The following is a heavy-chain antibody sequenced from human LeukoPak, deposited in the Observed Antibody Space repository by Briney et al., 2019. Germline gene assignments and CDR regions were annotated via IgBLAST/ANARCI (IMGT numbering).Heavy chain of an antibody. CDR2: INPSGGST. D-gene: IGHD5-18*01. CDR1: GYALTELS. Sequence: ASVKVSCKVSGYALTELSMHWVRQAPGQGLEWMGIINPSGGSTSYAQKFQGRVTMTRDTSTSTVYMELSSLRSEDTAVYYCAREGDRIQLWLLYWGQGTLVTVSS. J-gene: IGHJ4*02. CDR3: AREGDRIQLWLLY. V-gene: IGHV1-46*01.